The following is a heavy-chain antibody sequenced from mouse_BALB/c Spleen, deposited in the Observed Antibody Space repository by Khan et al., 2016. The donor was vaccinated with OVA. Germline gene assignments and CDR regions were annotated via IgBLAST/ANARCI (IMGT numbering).Heavy chain of an antibody. D-gene: IGHD1-1*01. Sequence: VQLQESGAELAKPGASVKMSCKASGYTFTSYWMHWVKQRPGQGLEWIGYINPSTGYPEYNQRFKDKATLTADTSSSTAYMQLISLTSEESAVYYCAKHGSSSAWLTNGGQGTLVTVSA. V-gene: IGHV1-7*01. CDR1: GYTFTSYW. CDR2: INPSTGYP. CDR3: AKHGSSSAWLTN. J-gene: IGHJ3*01.